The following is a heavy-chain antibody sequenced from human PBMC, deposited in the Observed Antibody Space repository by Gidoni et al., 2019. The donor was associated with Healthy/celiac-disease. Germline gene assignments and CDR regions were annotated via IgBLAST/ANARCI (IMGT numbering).Heavy chain of an antibody. D-gene: IGHD1-1*01. V-gene: IGHV3-23*01. CDR3: AKDAWSDYYYYMDV. Sequence: EVQLLESGGGLVQPGGSRRPSCAASGFPFSSYAMSWVRQAPGKGLEWVSAIRGSGGSTYYADSVKGRFTISRDNSKNTLYLQMNSLRAEDTAVYYCAKDAWSDYYYYMDVWGKGTTVTVSS. CDR1: GFPFSSYA. CDR2: IRGSGGST. J-gene: IGHJ6*03.